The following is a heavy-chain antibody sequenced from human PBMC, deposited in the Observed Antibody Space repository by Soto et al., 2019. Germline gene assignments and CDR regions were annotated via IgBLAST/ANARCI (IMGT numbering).Heavy chain of an antibody. V-gene: IGHV1-3*01. D-gene: IGHD6-19*01. Sequence: AAVKVSCKASGYPLSRSDIQWVRQAPGQRHEWMGWINAGNGKTKYSQKLQGRVTITRDTSASTAYMELSSLRSEDTAVYYCVRDGAVAGTINFDYWCPGTLVTVFS. CDR1: GYPLSRSD. CDR2: INAGNGKT. CDR3: VRDGAVAGTINFDY. J-gene: IGHJ4*02.